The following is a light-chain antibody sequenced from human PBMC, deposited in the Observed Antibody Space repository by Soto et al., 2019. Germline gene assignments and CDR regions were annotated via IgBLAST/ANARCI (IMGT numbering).Light chain of an antibody. CDR1: RSDVGSDNL. Sequence: QSALTQPASVSGSPGQSITISCTGTRSDVGSDNLVSWYQQHPGKAPKLMIYEGTRRPSGVSNRFSGSKSGNTASLTISGLQAEDEADYYCSSYAPSTTLKIFGGGTKITVL. CDR2: EGT. CDR3: SSYAPSTTLKI. J-gene: IGLJ2*01. V-gene: IGLV2-23*01.